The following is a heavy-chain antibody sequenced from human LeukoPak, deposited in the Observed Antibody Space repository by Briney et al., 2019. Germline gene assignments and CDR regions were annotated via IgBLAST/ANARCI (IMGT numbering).Heavy chain of an antibody. D-gene: IGHD5-12*01. Sequence: ASVKVSCKASGYTFTSYGISWVRQAPGQGLEWMGWISAYSDNTNYAQKLQGRVTMTTDTSTSTAYMELRSLRSDDTAVYYCARGSYSGYEYYFDYWGQGTLVTVSS. V-gene: IGHV1-18*01. CDR1: GYTFTSYG. CDR3: ARGSYSGYEYYFDY. J-gene: IGHJ4*02. CDR2: ISAYSDNT.